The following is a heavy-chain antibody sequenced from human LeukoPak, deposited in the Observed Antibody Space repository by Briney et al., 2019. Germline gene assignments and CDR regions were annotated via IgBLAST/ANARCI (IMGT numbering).Heavy chain of an antibody. CDR1: GYTFTGYY. Sequence: ASVKVSCKASGYTFTGYYMHWVRQAPGQGLEWMGWMNPNSGNTGYAQKFQGRVTMTRNTSISTAYMELSSLRSEDTAVYYCARGGDGYNSDAFDIWGQGTMVTVSS. CDR2: MNPNSGNT. V-gene: IGHV1-8*02. CDR3: ARGGDGYNSDAFDI. D-gene: IGHD5-24*01. J-gene: IGHJ3*02.